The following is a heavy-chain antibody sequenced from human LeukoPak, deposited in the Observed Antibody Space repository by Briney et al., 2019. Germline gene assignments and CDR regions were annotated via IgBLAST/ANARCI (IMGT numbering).Heavy chain of an antibody. CDR1: GFTFSSYS. D-gene: IGHD6-19*01. CDR2: ISTSGSTI. Sequence: GGSLRLSCAASGFTFSSYSMNWVRQAPGKGLEWVSYISTSGSTIYYADSVKGRFTISRDNAKNSLYLQMNGLRAEDTAIYYCASPQWLAFWGQGTLVTVSS. CDR3: ASPQWLAF. J-gene: IGHJ4*02. V-gene: IGHV3-48*04.